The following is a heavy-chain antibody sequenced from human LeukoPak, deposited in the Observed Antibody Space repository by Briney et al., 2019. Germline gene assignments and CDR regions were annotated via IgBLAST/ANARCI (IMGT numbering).Heavy chain of an antibody. J-gene: IGHJ4*02. D-gene: IGHD2-21*01. CDR3: ARLQGDSTAIFDY. Sequence: SETLSLTCTVSGGSISGHYWSWIRQPPAKGLEWVGYVYYSGETNYNPSLKSQVTISVDTSKNQFSLKLTSVTAADTAVYYCARLQGDSTAIFDYWGQGSLVSVS. V-gene: IGHV4-59*11. CDR2: VYYSGET. CDR1: GGSISGHY.